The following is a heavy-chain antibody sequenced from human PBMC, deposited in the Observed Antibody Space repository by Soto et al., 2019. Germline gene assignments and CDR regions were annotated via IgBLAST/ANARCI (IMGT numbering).Heavy chain of an antibody. V-gene: IGHV1-3*04. CDR3: ARVDLGDFDF. CDR2: INTGNGNT. CDR1: GYTFTSYA. D-gene: IGHD3-16*01. J-gene: IGHJ4*02. Sequence: ASVKVSCKASGYTFTSYAMHWVRQAPGQRLEWMGWINTGNGNTKYSQKFQGRVTMTTDTSTSTAYMELRSLRSDDTAVYYCARVDLGDFDFWGQGTLVTVS.